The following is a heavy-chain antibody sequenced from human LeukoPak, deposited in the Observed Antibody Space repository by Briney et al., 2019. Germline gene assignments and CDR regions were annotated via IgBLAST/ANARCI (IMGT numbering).Heavy chain of an antibody. CDR3: ARLPDYGDYGDDY. Sequence: SVKVSCKASGGTFSSYAISWVRQAPGQGLEWMGGIIPIFGTANYAQKFQGRVTITANESTSTAYMELSSLRSEDTAVYYCARLPDYGDYGDDYWGQGTLVTVSS. J-gene: IGHJ4*02. D-gene: IGHD4-17*01. CDR1: GGTFSSYA. V-gene: IGHV1-69*01. CDR2: IIPIFGTA.